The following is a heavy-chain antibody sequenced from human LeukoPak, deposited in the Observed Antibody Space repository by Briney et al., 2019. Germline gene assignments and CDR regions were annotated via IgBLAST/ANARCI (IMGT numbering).Heavy chain of an antibody. CDR1: GFTFSSHA. CDR3: ARENVALLWGSWFDP. CDR2: ISYDGSIK. J-gene: IGHJ5*02. D-gene: IGHD2-2*01. Sequence: GGSLRLSCAASGFTFSSHAMHWVRQAPGKGLEWVTVISYDGSIKYYADSVKGRFTISRDKSKNTLYLQMNSLRAEDTAVYYCARENVALLWGSWFDPWGQGTLVTVSS. V-gene: IGHV3-30*04.